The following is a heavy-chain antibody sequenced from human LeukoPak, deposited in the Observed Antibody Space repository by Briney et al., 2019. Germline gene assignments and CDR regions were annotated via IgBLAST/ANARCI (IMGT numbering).Heavy chain of an antibody. Sequence: SETLSLTCTVSGGSISSYYWSWIRQPPGKGLEWIGYIYYSGSTNYNPSLKSRVTISVDTSKHQFSLKLSSVTAADTAVYYCARGVYYDSSGYSKGAFDIWGQGTMVTVSS. D-gene: IGHD3-22*01. CDR2: IYYSGST. CDR1: GGSISSYY. CDR3: ARGVYYDSSGYSKGAFDI. J-gene: IGHJ3*02. V-gene: IGHV4-59*01.